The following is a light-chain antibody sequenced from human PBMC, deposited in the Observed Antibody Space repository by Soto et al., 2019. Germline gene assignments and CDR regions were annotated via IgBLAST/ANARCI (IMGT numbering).Light chain of an antibody. CDR1: SSNIGSGYD. J-gene: IGLJ1*01. V-gene: IGLV1-40*01. Sequence: QSVLAQPPSVSGAPGQRVTISCTGTSSNIGSGYDVHWYQHLPGTAPKLLIYGNTIRPSGVPDRFSGSKSGTSASLAITGLQAEDEADYYCQSYERSLRGYVFGTGTKVTVL. CDR3: QSYERSLRGYV. CDR2: GNT.